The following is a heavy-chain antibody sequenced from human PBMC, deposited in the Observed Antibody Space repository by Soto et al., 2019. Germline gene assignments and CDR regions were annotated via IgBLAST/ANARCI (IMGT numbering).Heavy chain of an antibody. CDR1: GGSISSYY. V-gene: IGHV4-59*08. CDR2: IYYSGST. Sequence: QVQLQESGPGLVKPSETLSLTCTVSGGSISSYYWSWIRQPPGKGLEWIGYIYYSGSTNYNPSLKSRVTKSVDTSRNQLSLKLSSVAAADTAVYCCARSWGYTFDYWGQGTLVTVSS. D-gene: IGHD5-12*01. J-gene: IGHJ4*02. CDR3: ARSWGYTFDY.